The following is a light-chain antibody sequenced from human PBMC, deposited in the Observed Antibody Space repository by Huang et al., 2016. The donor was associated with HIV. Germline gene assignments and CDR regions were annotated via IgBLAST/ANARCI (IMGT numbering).Light chain of an antibody. J-gene: IGKJ2*01. Sequence: EIVMTQSPATLYVSPGERATLSCRAGQGVGNNLAWYQQKLGQAPRLLIYGASARSTGLPARFSGSGSGTEFTLTISSLQSEDFAVYYCQQYNTWPYTFGQGT. V-gene: IGKV3-15*01. CDR2: GAS. CDR1: QGVGNN. CDR3: QQYNTWPYT.